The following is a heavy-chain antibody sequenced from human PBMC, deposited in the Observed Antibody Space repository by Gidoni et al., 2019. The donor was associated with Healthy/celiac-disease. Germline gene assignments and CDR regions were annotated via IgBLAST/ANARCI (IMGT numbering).Heavy chain of an antibody. CDR1: GYSISSGYY. V-gene: IGHV4-38-2*02. CDR3: AREGIAVAGTDH. CDR2: IYHSGST. Sequence: QVQLQESGPGLVKPSEPLSLTCTVSGYSISSGYYWGWIRQPPGKGLEWIGSIYHSGSTYYNPSLKSRVNISVDTSKNQFSLKLSSVTAADTAVYYCAREGIAVAGTDHWGQGTLVTVSS. J-gene: IGHJ4*02. D-gene: IGHD6-19*01.